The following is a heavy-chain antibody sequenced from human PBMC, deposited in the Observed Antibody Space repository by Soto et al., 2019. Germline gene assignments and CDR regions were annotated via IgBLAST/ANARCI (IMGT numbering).Heavy chain of an antibody. V-gene: IGHV1-69*13. D-gene: IGHD6-13*01. CDR1: GYIFTDYY. CDR2: IHPIFGTA. CDR3: AREQAAGPGYFDY. J-gene: IGHJ4*02. Sequence: ASVKVSCKASGYIFTDYYYHWVRQAPGQGLEWMGWIHPIFGTANYAQKFQGRVTITADESTSTAYMELSSLRSEDTAVYYCAREQAAGPGYFDYWGQGTLVTVSS.